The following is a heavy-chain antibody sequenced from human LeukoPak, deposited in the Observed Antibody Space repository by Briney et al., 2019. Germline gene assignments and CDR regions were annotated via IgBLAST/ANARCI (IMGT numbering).Heavy chain of an antibody. Sequence: GGSLRLSCAASGFNFGNYGMSWVRQAPGMGLQWVSVIIGSGSSTYYADSVKGRFTISRDNARNTLYLQMNSLRAEDTAVYYCARWYYYETSGLYYGSFDNWGQGTLVTVSS. D-gene: IGHD3-22*01. V-gene: IGHV3-23*01. CDR2: IIGSGSST. CDR1: GFNFGNYG. J-gene: IGHJ5*02. CDR3: ARWYYYETSGLYYGSFDN.